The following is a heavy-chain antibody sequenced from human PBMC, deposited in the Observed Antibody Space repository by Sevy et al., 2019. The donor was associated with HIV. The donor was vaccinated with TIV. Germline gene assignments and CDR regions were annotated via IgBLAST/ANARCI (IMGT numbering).Heavy chain of an antibody. V-gene: IGHV3-30*18. Sequence: GGSLRLSCAASGFTFSSYGMHWVRQAPGKGLERVAVISYDGSNKYYADSVKGRFTISRDNSKNTLYLQMNSLRAEDTAVYYCAKDRWGIYGDLDYWGQGTLVTVSS. CDR2: ISYDGSNK. CDR3: AKDRWGIYGDLDY. CDR1: GFTFSSYG. J-gene: IGHJ4*02. D-gene: IGHD4-17*01.